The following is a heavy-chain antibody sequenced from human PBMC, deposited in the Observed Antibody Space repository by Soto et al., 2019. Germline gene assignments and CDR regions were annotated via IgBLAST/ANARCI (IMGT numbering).Heavy chain of an antibody. CDR1: GVSITIYY. CDR3: ARAYCGGGSCYYSLFDF. Sequence: PSETLSLTCTVSGVSITIYYWSWIRHSPVKGLEWIGYIYYSGITDYNPSLKSRVTISVDTSKNQFSLNLSSVTAADTAVYYCARAYCGGGSCYYSLFDFWGQGTVVTVSS. D-gene: IGHD2-15*01. CDR2: IYYSGIT. J-gene: IGHJ4*02. V-gene: IGHV4-59*01.